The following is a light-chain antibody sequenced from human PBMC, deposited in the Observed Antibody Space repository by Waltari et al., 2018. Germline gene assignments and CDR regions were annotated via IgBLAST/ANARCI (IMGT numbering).Light chain of an antibody. V-gene: IGLV1-47*01. CDR1: SSNIGGNY. Sequence: QSVLTQPPSASGTPGQRVSISCSGSSSNIGGNYVYWYLQVPGTAPKLLIYNNNERPSGGSDRFSGSKSGTSASLAISGLRSEDEADYYCAAWDDSLGGLVFGGGTKVTVL. CDR2: NNN. CDR3: AAWDDSLGGLV. J-gene: IGLJ2*01.